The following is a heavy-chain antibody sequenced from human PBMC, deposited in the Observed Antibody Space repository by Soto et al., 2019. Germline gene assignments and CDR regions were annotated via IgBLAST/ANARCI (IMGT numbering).Heavy chain of an antibody. J-gene: IGHJ4*02. Sequence: QITLKESGPTLVKPAQTHALTCTFSGFSLTTDGEGVGWVRQPPGEALEWLALIYWDDDERYSPSLKTRLTITKDPSKNQVVLIMTNVDPVDTATYYCAHSRNLITEDAQVGDFDYWGQGTLVTVSS. CDR3: AHSRNLITEDAQVGDFDY. D-gene: IGHD3-10*01. V-gene: IGHV2-5*02. CDR1: GFSLTTDGEG. CDR2: IYWDDDE.